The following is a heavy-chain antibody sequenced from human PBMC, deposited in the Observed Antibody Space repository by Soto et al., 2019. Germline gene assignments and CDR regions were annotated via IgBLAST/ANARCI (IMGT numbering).Heavy chain of an antibody. CDR3: ARGYCSSISCYQRWFDP. Sequence: EVQLVQSGAEVKKPGESLKISCKGSGYRFSSYWIGWVRQMPGKGLEWMGIIYPGDSDTRYSPSFQGQVTISADRSISTAYLQWSSLKASDTAMYYCARGYCSSISCYQRWFDPWGQGTLVTVSS. D-gene: IGHD2-2*01. CDR1: GYRFSSYW. J-gene: IGHJ5*02. V-gene: IGHV5-51*03. CDR2: IYPGDSDT.